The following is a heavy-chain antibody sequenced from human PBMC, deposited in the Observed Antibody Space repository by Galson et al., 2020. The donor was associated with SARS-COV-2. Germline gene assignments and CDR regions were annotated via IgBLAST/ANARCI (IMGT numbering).Heavy chain of an antibody. J-gene: IGHJ2*01. CDR3: ARQGVNMIVLVTVPGWYFDL. CDR2: VYPSGTT. CDR1: GYSVSTTNY. D-gene: IGHD3-22*01. Sequence: SETLSLTCTVSGYSVSTTNYCGWVRQPPGRGLEWIGSVYPSGTTYYNPSLKSRVTISVDTSKNQFSLRLDSVTAAATALYYCARQGVNMIVLVTVPGWYFDLWGRGTLVTVSS. V-gene: IGHV4-38-2*02.